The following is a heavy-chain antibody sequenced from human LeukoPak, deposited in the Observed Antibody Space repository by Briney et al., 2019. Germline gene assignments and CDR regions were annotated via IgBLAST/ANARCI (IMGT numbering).Heavy chain of an antibody. CDR1: GGSISSCS. CDR3: ARHFSGRWYFDL. J-gene: IGHJ2*01. CDR2: IYYSGST. D-gene: IGHD3-10*01. Sequence: PSETLSLTCTVSGGSISSCSWSWIRQPPGKGLEWIGYIYYSGSTNYNPSLKSRVTISVDTSKNQFSLKLSSVTAADTAVYYCARHFSGRWYFDLWGRGTLVTVSS. V-gene: IGHV4-59*08.